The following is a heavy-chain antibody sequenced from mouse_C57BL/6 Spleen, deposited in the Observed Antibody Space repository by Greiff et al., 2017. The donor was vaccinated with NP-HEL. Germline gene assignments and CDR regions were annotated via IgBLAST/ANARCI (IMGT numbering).Heavy chain of an antibody. Sequence: QVQLQQSGAELVRPGASVTLSCKASGYTFTDYEMHWVKQTPVHGLEWIGAIDPETGGTAYNQKFKGKAILTADKSSSTAYMELRSLTSEDSAVYYCTRWIGSSSFDYWGQGTTLTVSS. CDR2: IDPETGGT. V-gene: IGHV1-15*01. J-gene: IGHJ2*01. CDR1: GYTFTDYE. CDR3: TRWIGSSSFDY. D-gene: IGHD1-1*01.